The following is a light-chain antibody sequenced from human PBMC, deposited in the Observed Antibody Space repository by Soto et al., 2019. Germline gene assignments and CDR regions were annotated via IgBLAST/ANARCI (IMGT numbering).Light chain of an antibody. CDR1: QSLLFSIGYNY. CDR2: LGS. V-gene: IGKV2-28*01. Sequence: DIVMTQSPLSLPVTPGEPASISCRSSQSLLFSIGYNYLDWYLQKPGQSPQLLIYLGSNRASGVSDRFSGSGSGTDFTLNISRVEAEDVGVYYCMQTLQSPLTFGPGTKVDIK. J-gene: IGKJ3*01. CDR3: MQTLQSPLT.